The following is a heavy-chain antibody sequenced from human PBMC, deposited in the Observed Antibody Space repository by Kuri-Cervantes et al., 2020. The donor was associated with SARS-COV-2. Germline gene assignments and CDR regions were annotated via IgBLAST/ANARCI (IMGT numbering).Heavy chain of an antibody. CDR1: GGSISSSSYY. Sequence: GSLRLSCTVSGGSISSSSYYWGWIRQPPGKGLEWIGSIYYSGSTYYNPSLKSRVTISVDTSKNQFSLKLSSVTAADTAVYYCARRLAYGSGSTFDYWGQGTLVTVSS. V-gene: IGHV4-39*01. D-gene: IGHD3-10*01. J-gene: IGHJ4*02. CDR3: ARRLAYGSGSTFDY. CDR2: IYYSGST.